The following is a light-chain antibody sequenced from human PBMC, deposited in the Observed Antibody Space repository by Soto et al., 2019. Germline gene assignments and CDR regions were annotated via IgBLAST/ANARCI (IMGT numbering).Light chain of an antibody. V-gene: IGKV3-15*01. CDR1: QSVSSN. Sequence: EIVGTQSPASVSVTQGERATLSGRASQSVSSNLAWYQQKPGQAPRLLIYGASTRATGIPARFSGSGSGTEFTLTIGSLPSEDFAVYYCQQSGSSPRTFGQGTRLEIK. CDR3: QQSGSSPRT. CDR2: GAS. J-gene: IGKJ5*01.